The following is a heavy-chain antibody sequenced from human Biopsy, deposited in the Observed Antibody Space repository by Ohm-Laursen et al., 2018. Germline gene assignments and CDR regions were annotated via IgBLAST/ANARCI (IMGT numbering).Heavy chain of an antibody. V-gene: IGHV1-69*06. CDR2: NIPILGTG. CDR1: GGTFSNYG. Sequence: SVKVSCKAPGGTFSNYGVNWARQAPGQGLEWLGGNIPILGTGNYAQKIQDRVTVAADTSTSTATMELRSLRSDDTAVYYCATKLTGYFHHWGQGTLVIVSS. D-gene: IGHD3-9*01. CDR3: ATKLTGYFHH. J-gene: IGHJ1*01.